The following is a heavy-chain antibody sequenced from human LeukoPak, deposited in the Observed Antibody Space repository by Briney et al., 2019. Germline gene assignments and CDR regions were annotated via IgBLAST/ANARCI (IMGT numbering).Heavy chain of an antibody. CDR1: GFTFSNYA. J-gene: IGHJ4*02. CDR2: ITGSGDGT. D-gene: IGHD3-10*01. Sequence: GGSLRLSCAASGFTFSNYAMMWVRQAPGKRLEWVSSITGSGDGTYYADSVRGRFTISRDNAENTLYLQLNSLRAEDTAVYFSEKGFVHPTYPLDSWGQGTLVTVSS. V-gene: IGHV3-23*01. CDR3: EKGFVHPTYPLDS.